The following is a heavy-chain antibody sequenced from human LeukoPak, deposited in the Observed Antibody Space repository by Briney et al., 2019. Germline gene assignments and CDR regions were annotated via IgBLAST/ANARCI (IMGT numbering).Heavy chain of an antibody. J-gene: IGHJ4*02. CDR3: AKDLTRRDGYNLGY. CDR1: GFSFSSYE. V-gene: IGHV3-48*03. CDR2: ISYSGSTT. D-gene: IGHD5-24*01. Sequence: GGSLRLSCAASGFSFSSYEMHWVRQAPGKGLEWVSDISYSGSTTYYADSVRGRFTTSRDNAKNLLYLQMHSLRAEDTAVYYCAKDLTRRDGYNLGYWGQGTLVTVSS.